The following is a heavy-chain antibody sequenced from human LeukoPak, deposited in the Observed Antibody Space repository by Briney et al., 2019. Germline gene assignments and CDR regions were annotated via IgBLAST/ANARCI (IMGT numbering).Heavy chain of an antibody. CDR3: AGAQAPPYVDDILPCDY. CDR2: ISYDGSNK. CDR1: GFTFSSYA. V-gene: IGHV3-30*04. Sequence: PGRSLRLSCAASGFTFSSYAMHWVRQAPGKGLEWVAVISYDGSNKYYADSVKGRFTISRDNSKNTLYLQMNSLRAEDTAVYYCAGAQAPPYVDDILPCDYWGQGTLVTVSS. J-gene: IGHJ4*02. D-gene: IGHD3-9*01.